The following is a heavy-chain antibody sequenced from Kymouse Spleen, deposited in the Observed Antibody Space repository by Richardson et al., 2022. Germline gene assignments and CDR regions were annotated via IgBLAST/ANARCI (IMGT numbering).Heavy chain of an antibody. CDR3: ASQYSSLFDY. V-gene: IGHV4-34*01. CDR1: GGSFSGYY. CDR2: INHSGST. J-gene: IGHJ4*02. Sequence: QVQLQQWGAGLLKPSETLSLTCAVYGGSFSGYYWSWIRQPPGKGLEWIGEINHSGSTNYNPSLKSRVTISVDTSKNQFSLKLSSVTAADTAVYYCASQYSSLFDYWGQGTLVTVSS. D-gene: IGHD6-6*01.